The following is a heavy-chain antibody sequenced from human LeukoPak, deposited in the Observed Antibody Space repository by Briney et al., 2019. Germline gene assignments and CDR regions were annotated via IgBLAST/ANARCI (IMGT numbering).Heavy chain of an antibody. J-gene: IGHJ4*02. Sequence: GGSLRLSCVASGFTFSNTWMNWVRQAPERGLEWVANIKPDGSKKYYVDSVKGRFTIPRDNAKNSLFLQMNSLRAEDTAVYYCARDHDYWGQGTLVTVSS. V-gene: IGHV3-7*01. CDR3: ARDHDY. CDR2: IKPDGSKK. CDR1: GFTFSNTW.